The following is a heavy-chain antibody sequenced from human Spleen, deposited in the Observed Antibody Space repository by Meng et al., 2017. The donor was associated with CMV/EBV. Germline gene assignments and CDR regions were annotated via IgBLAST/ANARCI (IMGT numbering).Heavy chain of an antibody. CDR3: ARDPGGEAPLDY. D-gene: IGHD1-14*01. CDR1: GGSISSNSW. Sequence: CAVSGGSISSNSWWTWVRQPPGKGLAWIGAIYHRGNTNYNPSLESRVTISLDKSKNQFSLKLTSVTAADTAIYYCARDPGGEAPLDYWGQGTLVTVSS. CDR2: IYHRGNT. J-gene: IGHJ4*02. V-gene: IGHV4-4*02.